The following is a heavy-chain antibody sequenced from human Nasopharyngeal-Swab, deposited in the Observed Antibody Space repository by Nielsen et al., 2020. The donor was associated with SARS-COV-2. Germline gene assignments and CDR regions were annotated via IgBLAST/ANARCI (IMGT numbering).Heavy chain of an antibody. Sequence: GGSLRLSCAASGFTFSSYDMHWVRQATGKGLEWVSAIGTAGDTYYPGSVKGRFTISRENAKSSLYLQMNSLRAGDTAVYYCAREVARLRAFDIWGQGTMVTVSS. CDR3: AREVARLRAFDI. D-gene: IGHD5-12*01. CDR1: GFTFSSYD. CDR2: IGTAGDT. J-gene: IGHJ3*02. V-gene: IGHV3-13*01.